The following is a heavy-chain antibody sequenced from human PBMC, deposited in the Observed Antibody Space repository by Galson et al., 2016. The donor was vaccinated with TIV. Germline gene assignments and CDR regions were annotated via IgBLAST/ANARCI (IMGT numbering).Heavy chain of an antibody. V-gene: IGHV3-30*18. Sequence: SLRLSCAASGFTFSDYGMHWVRQAPGKGLEWVAVISYDGSDQYYAGSVKGRFTISRDNSKNTLYLQMNSLRSEDTAMYYCAKDPRLYGDYFLHYFDYWGQGTLVTVSS. J-gene: IGHJ4*02. CDR2: ISYDGSDQ. CDR1: GFTFSDYG. CDR3: AKDPRLYGDYFLHYFDY. D-gene: IGHD4-17*01.